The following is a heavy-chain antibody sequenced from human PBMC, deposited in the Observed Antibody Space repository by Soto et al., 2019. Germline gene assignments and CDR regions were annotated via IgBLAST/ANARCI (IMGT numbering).Heavy chain of an antibody. D-gene: IGHD3-10*01. CDR3: VKASVSGRHKKHDFES. J-gene: IGHJ4*02. CDR1: VFPFSTYA. CDR2: ISRSGGYT. V-gene: IGHV3-23*01. Sequence: PVGSLSLSCASSVFPFSTYAMNCVRHAPGKWLEWVSGISRSGGYTYYADSVKGRFTISRDNSKNTLYVQMTGLRAEDTALYYCVKASVSGRHKKHDFESWGQGTLLKVSS.